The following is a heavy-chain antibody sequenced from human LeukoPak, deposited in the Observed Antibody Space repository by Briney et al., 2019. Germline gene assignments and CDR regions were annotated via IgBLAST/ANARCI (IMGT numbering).Heavy chain of an antibody. CDR2: IWYDGSNK. V-gene: IGHV3-33*01. D-gene: IGHD3-22*01. Sequence: PGRSLRLSCEASGFTFSSYGMHWVRQAPGKGLEWVAVIWYDGSNKYYADSVKGRFTISRDNSKNTLYLQMNSLRAEDTAVYYCACYYDSSGSPYYFDYWGQGTLVTVSS. J-gene: IGHJ4*02. CDR1: GFTFSSYG. CDR3: ACYYDSSGSPYYFDY.